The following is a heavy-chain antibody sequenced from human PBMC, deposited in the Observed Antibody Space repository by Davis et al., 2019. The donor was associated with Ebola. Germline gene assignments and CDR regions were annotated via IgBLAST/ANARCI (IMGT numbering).Heavy chain of an antibody. CDR2: ISYDGSNK. CDR1: GFTFSSYS. D-gene: IGHD2-2*02. Sequence: PGGSLRLSCAASGFTFSSYSMNWVRQAPGKGLEWVAVISYDGSNKYYADSVKGRFTISRDNSKNTLYLQMNSLRVEDSAVYFCARGQIPHYFYGMDVWGKGTTVTVSS. J-gene: IGHJ6*04. V-gene: IGHV3-30*03. CDR3: ARGQIPHYFYGMDV.